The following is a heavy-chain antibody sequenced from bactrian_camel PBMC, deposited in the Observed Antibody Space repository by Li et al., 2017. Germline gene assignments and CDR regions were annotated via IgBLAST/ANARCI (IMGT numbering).Heavy chain of an antibody. J-gene: IGHJ4*01. Sequence: VQLVESGGGSVGTGGSLKLSCTTSGAPFDDGDMGWYRQAPGIECKWISTIVFGGSTFYSDSVKGRFTISKDNAKTTLFLQMEDLRPEDSGLYTCAVDPACTTITGRVSGMPVGDPSRADWGPGTQVTVS. CDR2: IVFGGST. V-gene: IGHV3S55*01. CDR1: GAPFDDGD. D-gene: IGHD2*01. CDR3: AVDPACTTITGRVSGMPVGDPSRAD.